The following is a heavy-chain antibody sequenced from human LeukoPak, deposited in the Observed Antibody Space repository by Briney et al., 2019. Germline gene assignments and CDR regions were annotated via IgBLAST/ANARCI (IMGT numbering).Heavy chain of an antibody. J-gene: IGHJ4*02. V-gene: IGHV4-59*12. Sequence: SETLSLTCTVSGGSINNYYWNWIRQPPGKGLEWIGSIYHSGSTYYNPSLKSRVTISVDTSKNQFSLKLSSVTAADTAVYYCAREVLDFDYWGQGTLVTVSS. CDR2: IYHSGST. D-gene: IGHD2-2*03. CDR3: AREVLDFDY. CDR1: GGSINNYY.